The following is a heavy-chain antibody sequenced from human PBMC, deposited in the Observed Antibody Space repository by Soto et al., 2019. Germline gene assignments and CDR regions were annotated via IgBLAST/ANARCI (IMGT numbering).Heavy chain of an antibody. CDR2: IDWDDDK. J-gene: IGHJ5*01. CDR1: GFSLSTNGMC. CDR3: ARRSVASPGGFDF. Sequence: SGPTLVNPTQTLTLTCSFSGFSLSTNGMCVSWIRQPPGKALEWLAHIDWDDDKYYSTSLKTRLTISEDTSKNQVVLTMTNMDPVDTATYYFARRSVASPGGFDFWGQGTLVTGSS. V-gene: IGHV2-70*01. D-gene: IGHD3-3*01.